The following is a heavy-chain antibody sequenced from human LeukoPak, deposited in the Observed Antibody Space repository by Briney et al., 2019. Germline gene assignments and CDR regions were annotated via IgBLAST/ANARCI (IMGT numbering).Heavy chain of an antibody. V-gene: IGHV3-7*01. CDR3: ARLNYYANKGPDAFDV. J-gene: IGHJ3*01. CDR1: GFTFSTYW. D-gene: IGHD3-10*01. CDR2: IKQDGSEE. Sequence: GGSLRLSCAASGFTFSTYWMTWVRQAPGKGLEWVANIKQDGSEEYYVDSVKGRFTISRDNAKNSLYLQMYSLRTEDTAVYSCARLNYYANKGPDAFDVWGQGTLVTVSS.